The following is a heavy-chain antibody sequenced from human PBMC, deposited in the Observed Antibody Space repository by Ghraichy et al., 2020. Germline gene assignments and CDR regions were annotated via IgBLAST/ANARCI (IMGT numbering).Heavy chain of an antibody. J-gene: IGHJ6*02. CDR3: AREEGTMVRGVPDYYYYGMDV. D-gene: IGHD3-10*01. V-gene: IGHV1-18*01. Sequence: ASVKVSCKASGYTFTSYGISWVRQAPGQGLEWMGWISAYNGNTNYAQKLQGRVTMTTDTSTSTAYMELRSLRSDDTAVYYCAREEGTMVRGVPDYYYYGMDVWGQGTTVTVSS. CDR2: ISAYNGNT. CDR1: GYTFTSYG.